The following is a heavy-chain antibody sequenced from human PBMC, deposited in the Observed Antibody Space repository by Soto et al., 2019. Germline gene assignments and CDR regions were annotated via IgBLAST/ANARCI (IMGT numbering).Heavy chain of an antibody. V-gene: IGHV3-21*01. J-gene: IGHJ6*02. CDR1: GFTFSSCT. Sequence: EVHLVESGGGLVKPGGSLRLSCAVSGFTFSSCTMNWVRQAPGKGLEWVSSISPSTSHIYYADSVKGRFTISRDNAKNYLFLQMNSLRAEDTAVYYCSGCSGGACHQNYGMDVWGQGTTVTVSS. D-gene: IGHD2-15*01. CDR2: ISPSTSHI. CDR3: SGCSGGACHQNYGMDV.